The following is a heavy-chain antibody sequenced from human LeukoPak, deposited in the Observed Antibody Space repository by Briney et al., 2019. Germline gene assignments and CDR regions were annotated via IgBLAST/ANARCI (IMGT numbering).Heavy chain of an antibody. D-gene: IGHD3/OR15-3a*01. V-gene: IGHV3-7*03. CDR3: ATSYDMGWLIGY. Sequence: GGSLRLSCAASGFTFSSYWMNWVRQVPGQGLEWGANIKQDGSEKFYVASVKGRFTISRDNGKSSLYLQMNSLRAEDTALYYCATSYDMGWLIGYWGQGTLVTVSS. CDR2: IKQDGSEK. CDR1: GFTFSSYW. J-gene: IGHJ4*02.